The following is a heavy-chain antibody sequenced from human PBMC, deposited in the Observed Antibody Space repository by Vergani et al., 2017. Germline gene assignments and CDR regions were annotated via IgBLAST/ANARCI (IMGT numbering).Heavy chain of an antibody. CDR3: ARDRYSSSSVWYFDL. Sequence: QVQLQESGPGLVKPSETLSLTCTVSGGSISSYYWSWIRQPPGKGLEWIGYIYYSGSTNYNPSLNSRVTITVDTSKNQFSLKLSSVTAADTAVYYCARDRYSSSSVWYFDLWGRGTLVTVSS. V-gene: IGHV4-59*01. CDR1: GGSISSYY. CDR2: IYYSGST. J-gene: IGHJ2*01. D-gene: IGHD6-6*01.